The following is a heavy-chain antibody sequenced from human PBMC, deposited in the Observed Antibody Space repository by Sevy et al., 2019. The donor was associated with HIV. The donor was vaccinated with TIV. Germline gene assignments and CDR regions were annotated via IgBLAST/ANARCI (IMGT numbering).Heavy chain of an antibody. CDR3: ARRDGHNNPFDY. Sequence: SETLSLTCTVSGGSISSSSYYWGWIRQPPGKGLEWIGSIYYSGSTYYNPSLKSRVTISVDTSKNQFSLKLSSVTAADTAVYYCARRDGHNNPFDYWGQGTLVTVSS. J-gene: IGHJ4*02. CDR2: IYYSGST. D-gene: IGHD1-20*01. V-gene: IGHV4-39*01. CDR1: GGSISSSSYY.